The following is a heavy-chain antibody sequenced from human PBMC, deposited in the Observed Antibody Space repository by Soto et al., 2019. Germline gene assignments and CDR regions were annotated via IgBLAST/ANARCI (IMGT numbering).Heavy chain of an antibody. CDR1: GGSISSGGYS. CDR3: ARATVTYYYFDY. J-gene: IGHJ4*02. D-gene: IGHD4-17*01. Sequence: SETLSLTCAVSGGSISSGGYSWSGIRQPAGKGLEWIGFIYHSGSTNYNPSLKSRVTMSVDRSKNQFSLKLRSVTAEDTAVYYCARATVTYYYFDYWGQGTLVTVS. CDR2: IYHSGST. V-gene: IGHV4-30-2*01.